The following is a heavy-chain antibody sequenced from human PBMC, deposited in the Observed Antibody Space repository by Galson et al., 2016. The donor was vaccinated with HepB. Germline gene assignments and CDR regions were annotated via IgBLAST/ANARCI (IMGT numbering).Heavy chain of an antibody. CDR2: IIPLFGAT. J-gene: IGHJ5*02. Sequence: SVKVSCKASGGTFSNFAISWLRQAPGQGLEWMGGIIPLFGATNYAQKFQGRVTITADKSTTTVYMDLSSLRSEDTAVYYCARGGGITIVRGVMPGWFDPWGQGTLVTVSS. CDR1: GGTFSNFA. D-gene: IGHD3-10*01. CDR3: ARGGGITIVRGVMPGWFDP. V-gene: IGHV1-69*06.